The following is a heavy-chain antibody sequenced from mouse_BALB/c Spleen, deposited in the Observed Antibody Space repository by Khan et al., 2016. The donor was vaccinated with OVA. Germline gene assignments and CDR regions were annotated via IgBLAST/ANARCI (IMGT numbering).Heavy chain of an antibody. CDR3: ARHQFPLSMDS. CDR1: GFSLTSYA. V-gene: IGHV2-6-2*01. J-gene: IGHJ4*01. CDR2: IWSDGRT. Sequence: QVQLKESGPDLVAPSQSLSITCTVSGFSLTSYAIHWVRQPPGKGLEWLVVIWSDGRTTYNSALKSRLSITKDNSKSQVFVKINSLQTDDTAMYYCARHQFPLSMDSWGQGTSGTVSS.